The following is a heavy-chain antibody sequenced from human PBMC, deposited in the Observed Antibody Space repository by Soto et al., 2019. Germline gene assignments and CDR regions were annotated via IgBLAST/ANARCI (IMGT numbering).Heavy chain of an antibody. CDR2: IYHSGST. D-gene: IGHD2-15*01. CDR3: ARDGGKRNYYGMDV. V-gene: IGHV4-4*02. CDR1: GGSISSSNW. J-gene: IGHJ6*02. Sequence: TLSLTCAVSGGSISSSNWWSWVRQPPGKGLEWIGEIYHSGSTNYNPSLKSRVTISVDKSKNQFSLKLSSVTAADTAVYYCARDGGKRNYYGMDVWGQGTTVTVSS.